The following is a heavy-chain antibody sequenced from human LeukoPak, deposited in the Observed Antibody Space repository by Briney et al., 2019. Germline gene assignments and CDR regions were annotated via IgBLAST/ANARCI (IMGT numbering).Heavy chain of an antibody. Sequence: GGSLRLSCAASGFTFSSYGMHWVRQAPGKGLEWVAVIWYDGSNKYYADSVKGRFTISRDNSKNTLYLQMNSLRAEDTAVYYCARGGGSGSPTMAYWGQGTLVTVSS. CDR2: IWYDGSNK. J-gene: IGHJ4*02. CDR1: GFTFSSYG. CDR3: ARGGGSGSPTMAY. D-gene: IGHD3-10*01. V-gene: IGHV3-33*01.